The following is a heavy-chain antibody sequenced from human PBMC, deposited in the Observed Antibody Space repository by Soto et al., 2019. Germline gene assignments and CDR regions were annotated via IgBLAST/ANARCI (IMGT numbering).Heavy chain of an antibody. Sequence: QVQLVQSGAEVKKPGSSVKVSCKASGGTFSSYAISWVRQAPGQGLEWMGGIIPIFGTANYAQKFQGRVTITADESKSTAYMELSSLRSEDTAVYYCAGLVVTAKEDYYYYGMDVWGQGTTVTVSS. V-gene: IGHV1-69*01. J-gene: IGHJ6*02. CDR1: GGTFSSYA. CDR3: AGLVVTAKEDYYYYGMDV. CDR2: IIPIFGTA. D-gene: IGHD2-21*02.